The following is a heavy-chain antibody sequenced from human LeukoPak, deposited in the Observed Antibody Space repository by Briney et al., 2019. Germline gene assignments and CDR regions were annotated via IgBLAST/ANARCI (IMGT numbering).Heavy chain of an antibody. D-gene: IGHD5/OR15-5a*01. CDR1: GYTFTSYA. J-gene: IGHJ3*02. V-gene: IGHV1-18*01. CDR2: ISAYNGNT. CDR3: ARGRVRRDAFDI. Sequence: ASVKVSCKASGYTFTSYAMNWVRQAPGQGLEWMGWISAYNGNTNYAQKLQGRVTMTTDTSASTAYMELRSLRSDDTAVYYCARGRVRRDAFDIWGQGTMVTVSS.